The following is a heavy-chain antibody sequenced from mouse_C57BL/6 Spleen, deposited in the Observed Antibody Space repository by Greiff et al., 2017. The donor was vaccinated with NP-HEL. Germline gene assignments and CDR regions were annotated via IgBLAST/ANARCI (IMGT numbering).Heavy chain of an antibody. V-gene: IGHV1-5*01. Sequence: EVQLQQSGTVLARPGASVKMSCKTSGYTFTSYWMHWVQQRPGQGLEWIGAIYPGNSDTSYNQPFKGKSKLTAVTSASTDYMEISSLTNEDAAVYYCTREAREYGNYGGTGYCWGQGTTLTVSS. J-gene: IGHJ2*01. CDR3: TREAREYGNYGGTGYC. D-gene: IGHD2-10*02. CDR2: IYPGNSDT. CDR1: GYTFTSYW.